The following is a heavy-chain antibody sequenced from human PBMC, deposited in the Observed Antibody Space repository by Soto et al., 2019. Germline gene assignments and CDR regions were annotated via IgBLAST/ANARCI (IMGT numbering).Heavy chain of an antibody. CDR3: ARDQYYDFWSGSYYFDY. J-gene: IGHJ4*02. V-gene: IGHV4-4*07. CDR1: GGSISSYY. D-gene: IGHD3-3*01. CDR2: IYTSGSI. Sequence: PSETLSLTCAVSGGSISSYYWSWIRQPAGKGLEWIGRIYTSGSINYNPSLKSRVTMSVDTSKNQFSLKLSSVTAADTAVYYCARDQYYDFWSGSYYFDYWGQGTLVTVSS.